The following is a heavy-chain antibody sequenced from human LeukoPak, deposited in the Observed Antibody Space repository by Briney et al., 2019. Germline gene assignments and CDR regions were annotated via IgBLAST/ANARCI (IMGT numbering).Heavy chain of an antibody. J-gene: IGHJ5*02. V-gene: IGHV1-2*02. CDR1: GHSFNEYY. Sequence: ASVKVSCKASGHSFNEYYINWVRKAPGQGLEWMGWIKPSNVVTNYAPKFQGRVTMTRDTSIGTAYMEMKRLKSDDTALYYCARGADPYCGAGCYFNYFDTWGQGTLVTVSS. D-gene: IGHD2-21*02. CDR2: IKPSNVVT. CDR3: ARGADPYCGAGCYFNYFDT.